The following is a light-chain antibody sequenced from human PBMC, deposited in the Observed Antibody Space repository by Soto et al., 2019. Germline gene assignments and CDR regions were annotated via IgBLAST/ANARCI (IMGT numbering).Light chain of an antibody. Sequence: QSVLTQPPSVSGAPGQRVTISCTGSSSNIGAGYDVHWYQQLPGTAPKLLIYGNSNRPSGVPDRFSGYKSGTSASLAITGLQAEDEADYYCQSYDSSLSGVVFSGGTKHTVL. CDR2: GNS. CDR1: SSNIGAGYD. J-gene: IGLJ2*01. CDR3: QSYDSSLSGVV. V-gene: IGLV1-40*01.